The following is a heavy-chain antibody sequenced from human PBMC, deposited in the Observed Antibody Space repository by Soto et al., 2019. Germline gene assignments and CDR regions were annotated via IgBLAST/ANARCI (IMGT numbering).Heavy chain of an antibody. J-gene: IGHJ3*02. CDR2: IYYTGST. D-gene: IGHD6-19*01. CDR3: ASESSGSYDGFDR. V-gene: IGHV4-59*11. CDR1: GGSISSHY. Sequence: SETLSLTCTVSGGSISSHYWSWIRQPPGKGLEWIGHIYYTGSTNYNPSLKSRVTISVDTSKNQFSLKLSSVTAADTALYYCASESSGSYDGFDRWGQGTMVTVSS.